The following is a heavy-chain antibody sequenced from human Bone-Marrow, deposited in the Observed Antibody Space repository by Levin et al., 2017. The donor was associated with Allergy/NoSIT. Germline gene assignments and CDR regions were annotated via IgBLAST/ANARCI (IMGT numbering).Heavy chain of an antibody. V-gene: IGHV3-48*02. J-gene: IGHJ4*02. Sequence: GGSLRLSCAASGFTFNIYSMHWVRQAPGKGLEWVSYIGGTTSTILYADSVKGRFTISRDNAKNSLYLQMNSLRDEDTTIYYCARGFAVDRSYFDSWGQGTLVTVSS. CDR3: ARGFAVDRSYFDS. CDR1: GFTFNIYS. CDR2: IGGTTSTI. D-gene: IGHD2-21*01.